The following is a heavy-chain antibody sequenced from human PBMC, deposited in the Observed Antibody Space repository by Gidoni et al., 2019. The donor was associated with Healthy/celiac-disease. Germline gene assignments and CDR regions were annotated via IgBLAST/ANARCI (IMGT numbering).Heavy chain of an antibody. CDR3: ARDLLVRGVLRWFDP. V-gene: IGHV4-4*02. D-gene: IGHD3-10*01. Sequence: QVQLQQSGPGLVKPSGTLSLPCAVPGGSIRSTNWWSWVRQPTGKGLDWIGEIYHSGSTNFNPSLKSLVTISVDKSKNQLSLKLGSVTAADTAVYYCARDLLVRGVLRWFDPWGQGTLVTVSS. CDR2: IYHSGST. CDR1: GGSIRSTNW. J-gene: IGHJ5*02.